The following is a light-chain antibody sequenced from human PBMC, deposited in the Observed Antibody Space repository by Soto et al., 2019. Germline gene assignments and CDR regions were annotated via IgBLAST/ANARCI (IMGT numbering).Light chain of an antibody. CDR1: QSVNSD. Sequence: PGERATLSRRASQSVNSDLAWFQQKPGQAPRLLIYEISNRATGIPARFSGSGSGTDFTLTISSLEPEDFAVYYCQQRSNLITFGQGTRLEIK. J-gene: IGKJ5*01. CDR3: QQRSNLIT. V-gene: IGKV3-11*01. CDR2: EIS.